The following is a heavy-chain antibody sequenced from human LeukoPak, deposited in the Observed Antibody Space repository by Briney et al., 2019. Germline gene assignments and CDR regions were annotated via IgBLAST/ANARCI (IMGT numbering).Heavy chain of an antibody. D-gene: IGHD5-12*01. CDR1: GNAFTSSG. CDR3: GRVIVARPFDY. J-gene: IGHJ4*02. V-gene: IGHV1-18*01. Sequence: ASVKVSCKASGNAFTSSGISWVRQAPGQGLEWMGWIGPYNGNTNYAQKFQGRVTMTTATSTTPAYMEVRSLRSDATSVYYWGRVIVARPFDYWGQGTLVSVSS. CDR2: IGPYNGNT.